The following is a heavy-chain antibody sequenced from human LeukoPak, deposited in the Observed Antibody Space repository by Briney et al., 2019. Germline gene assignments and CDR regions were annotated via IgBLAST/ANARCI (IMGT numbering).Heavy chain of an antibody. D-gene: IGHD3-3*01. CDR3: ATGLEWLPLPFPFDY. CDR1: GFTFDDYT. V-gene: IGHV3-43*01. CDR2: ISWDGGST. Sequence: GGSLRLSCAASGFTFDDYTMHWVRQAPGKGLEWVSLISWDGGSTYYADSVKGRFTISRDNAKNSLYLQMNSLRAEDTAVYYCATGLEWLPLPFPFDYWGQGTLVTVSS. J-gene: IGHJ4*02.